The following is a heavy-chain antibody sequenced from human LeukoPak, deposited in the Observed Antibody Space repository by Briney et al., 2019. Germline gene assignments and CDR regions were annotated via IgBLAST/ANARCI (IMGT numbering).Heavy chain of an antibody. CDR3: ARGKYIDSGSYNVFDY. Sequence: SSETLSLTCTVSRGSVSSSTYYWGWISQPPGKGLEWIGSIFYPGSTYYNPSLKSRVTISVDTSENQLSLKVSSVTAADTAVYYCARGKYIDSGSYNVFDYWGQGTLVTVSS. V-gene: IGHV4-39*07. CDR2: IFYPGST. J-gene: IGHJ4*02. CDR1: RGSVSSSTYY. D-gene: IGHD3-10*01.